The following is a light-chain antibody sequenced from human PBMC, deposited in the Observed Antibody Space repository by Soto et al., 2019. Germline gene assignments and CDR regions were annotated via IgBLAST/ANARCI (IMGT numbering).Light chain of an antibody. CDR2: TAS. CDR3: QQSYTTPWT. V-gene: IGKV1-39*01. Sequence: DIQMTQSPSSLSASVGDRFTITCRSSQRISSYLNWYQQKPGKAPKLLIYTASSLQSGVPSRFSGSGSGTDFTLTVSSLQPEDFASYYCQQSYTTPWTFGQGTKVDIK. J-gene: IGKJ1*01. CDR1: QRISSY.